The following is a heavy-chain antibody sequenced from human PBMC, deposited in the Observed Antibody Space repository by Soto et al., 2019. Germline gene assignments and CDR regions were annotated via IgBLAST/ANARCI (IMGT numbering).Heavy chain of an antibody. V-gene: IGHV1-8*01. Sequence: ASVKVSCKASGYTFTSYDINWVRQATGQGLERMGWMNPNSGNTGYAQKFQGRVTMTRNTSISTAYMELSSLRSEDTAVYYCARARHDCSGGSCSDALDIWGQGKMVTVSS. CDR2: MNPNSGNT. J-gene: IGHJ3*02. CDR3: ARARHDCSGGSCSDALDI. CDR1: GYTFTSYD. D-gene: IGHD2-15*01.